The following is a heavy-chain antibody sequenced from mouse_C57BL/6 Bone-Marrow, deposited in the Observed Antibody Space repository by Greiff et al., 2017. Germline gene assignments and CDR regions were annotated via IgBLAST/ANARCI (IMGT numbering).Heavy chain of an antibody. CDR1: GYAFTNYL. Sequence: VQLQQSGAELVRPGTSVKVSCKASGYAFTNYLIEGVKQRPGQGLEWIGVINPGSGGTNYNEKFKGKATLTADKSSSTAYMQLSSLTSEDSAVYFCARYYGRVYAMDYWGQGTSVTVSS. D-gene: IGHD1-1*01. CDR2: INPGSGGT. J-gene: IGHJ4*01. CDR3: ARYYGRVYAMDY. V-gene: IGHV1-54*01.